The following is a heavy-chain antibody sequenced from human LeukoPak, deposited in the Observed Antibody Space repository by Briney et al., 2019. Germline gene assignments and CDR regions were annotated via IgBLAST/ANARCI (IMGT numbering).Heavy chain of an antibody. CDR1: GFTFTNSW. D-gene: IGHD3-10*01. J-gene: IGHJ4*02. CDR3: ARHGSPYYYGSGSYPLYFDY. CDR2: IYPGDSDT. V-gene: IGHV5-51*01. Sequence: SGESLKISCKASGFTFTNSWIGWVRQMPGKGLEWMGIIYPGDSDTRYSPSFQGQVTISADKSISTAYLQWSSLKASDTAMYYCARHGSPYYYGSGSYPLYFDYWGQGTLVTVSS.